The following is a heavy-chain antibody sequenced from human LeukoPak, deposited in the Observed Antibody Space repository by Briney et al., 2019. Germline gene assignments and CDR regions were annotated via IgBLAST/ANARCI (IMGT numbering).Heavy chain of an antibody. CDR2: ISGGPFTI. CDR3: ARDLISGPYTFDY. CDR1: GFTFSSFG. Sequence: GGSLRLSCAASGFTFSSFGMNWVRQAPGKELEWVSYISGGPFTIYYADSVKGRFTISRDNAKNSLYLQMNGLRDEDTAVYYCARDLISGPYTFDYWGRGTLVTVSS. V-gene: IGHV3-48*02. J-gene: IGHJ4*02. D-gene: IGHD1-26*01.